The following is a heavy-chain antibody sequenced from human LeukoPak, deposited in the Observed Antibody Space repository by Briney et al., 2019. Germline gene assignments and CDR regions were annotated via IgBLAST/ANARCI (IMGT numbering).Heavy chain of an antibody. CDR2: FDPEDGET. J-gene: IGHJ3*02. V-gene: IGHV1-24*01. CDR1: GYTLTELS. D-gene: IGHD3-22*01. Sequence: ASVKVSCKVSGYTLTELSMHWVRQAPGKGLEWMGGFDPEDGETIYAQKFQGRVTMAEDTSTDTAYMELSSLRSEDTAVYYCATGHLDYYDSSGYGGFDIWGQGTMVTVSS. CDR3: ATGHLDYYDSSGYGGFDI.